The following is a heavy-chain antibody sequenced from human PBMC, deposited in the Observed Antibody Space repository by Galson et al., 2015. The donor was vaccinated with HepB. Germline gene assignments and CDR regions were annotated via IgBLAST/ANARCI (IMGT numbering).Heavy chain of an antibody. V-gene: IGHV3-15*01. CDR1: GFTLSNAW. Sequence: TLTLSCAATGFTLSNAWMSWVRQSPGKGLEWVGRINSKIDGRTTDYAAPVPSRFTISRDDSKNTLYLQMNSLKTADTAVYYCTTGAGIWYYWGQGTLVTVSS. CDR3: TTGAGIWYY. J-gene: IGHJ4*02. CDR2: INSKIDGRTT. D-gene: IGHD6-13*01.